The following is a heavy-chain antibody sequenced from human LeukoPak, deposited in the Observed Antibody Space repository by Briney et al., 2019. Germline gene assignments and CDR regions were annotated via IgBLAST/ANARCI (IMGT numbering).Heavy chain of an antibody. Sequence: PGGSLRLSCAASGFTFDDYAMPWVRQAPGKGLEWVSGISWNSGSIGYADSVKGRFTISRDNAKNSLYLQMNSLRAEDTALYYCAKDASPTGDYYDSSGYDYWGQGTLVTVSS. CDR1: GFTFDDYA. J-gene: IGHJ4*02. CDR2: ISWNSGSI. V-gene: IGHV3-9*01. CDR3: AKDASPTGDYYDSSGYDY. D-gene: IGHD3-22*01.